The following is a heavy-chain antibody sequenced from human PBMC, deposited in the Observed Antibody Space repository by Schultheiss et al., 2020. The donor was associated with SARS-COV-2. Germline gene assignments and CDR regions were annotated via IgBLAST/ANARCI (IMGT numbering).Heavy chain of an antibody. Sequence: SETLSLTCTVSGGSINSGGYYWSWLRQSPERGLEWIGYIYHSGGTRYHPSLKSRVTISLDTSKNQFSLKLSSVSAADTAVYYCARVDLETALVGGLDVWGQGSTVTVSS. D-gene: IGHD5-18*01. CDR3: ARVDLETALVGGLDV. CDR2: IYHSGGT. J-gene: IGHJ6*02. V-gene: IGHV4-61*08. CDR1: GGSINSGGYY.